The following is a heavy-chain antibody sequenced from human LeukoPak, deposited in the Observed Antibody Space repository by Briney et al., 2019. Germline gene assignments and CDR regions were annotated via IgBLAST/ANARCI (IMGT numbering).Heavy chain of an antibody. Sequence: PGGSLRLSCAASGFTFSSYGMHWVRQAPGKGPEWVAVISYDGSNKDYAESVKGRVTISRDNSKNTLYLQMNSLRAEDMAVYYCAREGDTYGYRHGQNEYWGQGTLVTVSS. CDR1: GFTFSSYG. V-gene: IGHV3-30*03. D-gene: IGHD5-18*01. J-gene: IGHJ4*02. CDR2: ISYDGSNK. CDR3: AREGDTYGYRHGQNEY.